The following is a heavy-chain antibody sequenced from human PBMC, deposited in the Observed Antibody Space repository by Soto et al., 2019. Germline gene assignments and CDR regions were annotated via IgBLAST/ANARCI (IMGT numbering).Heavy chain of an antibody. Sequence: GGSLRLSCAASGFTFSSYAMSWVRQAPGKGLEWVSAISGSGGSTYYADSVKGRFTISSDNSKNTLYLQMNSLRAEDMAVYYCAKPLTGAFDYWGQGTLVTVSS. CDR3: AKPLTGAFDY. D-gene: IGHD7-27*01. V-gene: IGHV3-23*01. CDR2: ISGSGGST. CDR1: GFTFSSYA. J-gene: IGHJ4*02.